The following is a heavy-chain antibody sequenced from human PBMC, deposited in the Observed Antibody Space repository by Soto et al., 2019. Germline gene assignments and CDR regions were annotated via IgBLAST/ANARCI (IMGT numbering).Heavy chain of an antibody. D-gene: IGHD3-9*01. Sequence: EVQLLESGGGLVQPGGSLRLSCGASGFTFSTYAMSWVRQAPGKGLERVAGISDSGDRTYHADSVKGRLTISRDNSKNTLFLQMISLRVEDTATYYCEKGFGSDWSYFDYWGQGDLVIVSS. CDR1: GFTFSTYA. J-gene: IGHJ4*02. CDR2: ISDSGDRT. CDR3: EKGFGSDWSYFDY. V-gene: IGHV3-23*01.